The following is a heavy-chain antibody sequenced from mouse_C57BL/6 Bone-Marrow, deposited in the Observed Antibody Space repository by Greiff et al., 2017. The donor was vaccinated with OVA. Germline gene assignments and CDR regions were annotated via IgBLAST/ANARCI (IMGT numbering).Heavy chain of an antibody. D-gene: IGHD2-4*01. CDR1: GYTFTDYN. J-gene: IGHJ1*03. V-gene: IGHV1-18*01. Sequence: EVQLQQSGPELVKPGASVKIPCKASGYTFTDYNMDWVKQSHGKSLEWIGDINPNNGGTIYNQKFKGKATLTVDTSSSTAYMELRSLTSEDTAVYYCARVGIYYDYEDWYFDVWGTGTTVTVSS. CDR2: INPNNGGT. CDR3: ARVGIYYDYEDWYFDV.